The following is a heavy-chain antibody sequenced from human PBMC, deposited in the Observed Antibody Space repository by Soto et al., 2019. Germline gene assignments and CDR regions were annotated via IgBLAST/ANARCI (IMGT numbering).Heavy chain of an antibody. CDR2: ISYDGSNK. CDR3: ATNLPPIAAAGTVFDY. CDR1: GFTFSSYG. D-gene: IGHD6-13*01. Sequence: QVPLVESGGGVVQPGRSLRLSCAASGFTFSSYGMHWVRQAPGKGLEWVAVISYDGSNKYYADSVKGRFTISRDNSKNTLYLQMNSLRAEDTAVYYCATNLPPIAAAGTVFDYWGQGTLVTVSS. J-gene: IGHJ4*02. V-gene: IGHV3-30*03.